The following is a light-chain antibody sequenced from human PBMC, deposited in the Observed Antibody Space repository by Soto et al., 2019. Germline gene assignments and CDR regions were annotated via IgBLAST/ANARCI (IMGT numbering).Light chain of an antibody. CDR2: LGS. CDR1: QSLLHRNGYNY. Sequence: DIVMTQSPLSLPVTPGEPASISCRSCQSLLHRNGYNYLDWYLQKPGQSPHLLIYLGSNRASGVPARFGGSGSGTDFTLKISRVEDEDVGVYYCMQALKPPRTFGQGTKVAIK. CDR3: MQALKPPRT. J-gene: IGKJ1*01. V-gene: IGKV2-28*01.